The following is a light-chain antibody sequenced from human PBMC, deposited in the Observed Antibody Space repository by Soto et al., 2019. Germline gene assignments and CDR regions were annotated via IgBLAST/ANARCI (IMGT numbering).Light chain of an antibody. CDR1: RSFASSY. V-gene: IGKV3-20*01. J-gene: IGKJ2*01. Sequence: EILLTQSPGTLSLSPGERATLSCRASRSFASSYLAWYQRKPGQSPRLLIYAASNRATGIPDRFTGSGSGTDFTLTISRVEPEYCAVYYCQHYGPSTPYTFGQGTKVEIK. CDR3: QHYGPSTPYT. CDR2: AAS.